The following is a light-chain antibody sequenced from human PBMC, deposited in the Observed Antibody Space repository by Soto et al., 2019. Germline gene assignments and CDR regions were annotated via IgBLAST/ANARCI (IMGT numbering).Light chain of an antibody. Sequence: ETVLTQSPRTLSLSPGERATLSSSPSQSVSASYLAWYQQKPGQAPRLLINGASSRATGIPDRFSGSGSGTDFTLTISRLRPEDFAVYYCQQYGSSSWTFGQGTKVDIK. CDR2: GAS. V-gene: IGKV3-20*01. CDR1: QSVSASY. J-gene: IGKJ1*01. CDR3: QQYGSSSWT.